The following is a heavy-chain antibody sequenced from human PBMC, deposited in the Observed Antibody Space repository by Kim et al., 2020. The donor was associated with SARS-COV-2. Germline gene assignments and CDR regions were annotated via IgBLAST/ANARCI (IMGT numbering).Heavy chain of an antibody. D-gene: IGHD6-6*01. Sequence: YSAASVKGRYTISRDNAKNSRYLRRNSLRAEDTAVYYCARGMAARPAAGYWGRGTLVTVSS. V-gene: IGHV3-11*01. CDR3: ARGMAARPAAGY. J-gene: IGHJ4*02.